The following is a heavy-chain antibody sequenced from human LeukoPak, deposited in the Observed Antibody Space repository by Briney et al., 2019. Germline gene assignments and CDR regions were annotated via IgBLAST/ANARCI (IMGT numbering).Heavy chain of an antibody. CDR2: IYYGGST. J-gene: IGHJ4*02. D-gene: IGHD2-2*02. CDR1: GGSISSSSYY. CDR3: ARQYTGVDY. Sequence: SETLSLTCTVSGGSISSSSYYWGWIRQPPGKGLEWIGSIYYGGSTYYNPSLKSRVTISVDTSKNQFSLRLSSVTAADTAVYYCARQYTGVDYWGQGTLVTVSS. V-gene: IGHV4-39*01.